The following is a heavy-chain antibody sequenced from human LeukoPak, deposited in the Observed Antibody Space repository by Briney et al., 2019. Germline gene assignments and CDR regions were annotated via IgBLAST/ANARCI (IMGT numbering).Heavy chain of an antibody. J-gene: IGHJ6*02. CDR3: ARRQYSSSFDYYYGMDV. CDR1: GYSFTSYW. D-gene: IGHD6-6*01. V-gene: IGHV5-51*01. CDR2: IYPGDSDT. Sequence: GESLKIFCKGSGYSFTSYWIGWVRQMSGKGLGWMGIIYPGDSDTRYSPSFQGQVTISPDKSISTAYLQWSSLKASDTAMYYCARRQYSSSFDYYYGMDVWGQGTTVTVSS.